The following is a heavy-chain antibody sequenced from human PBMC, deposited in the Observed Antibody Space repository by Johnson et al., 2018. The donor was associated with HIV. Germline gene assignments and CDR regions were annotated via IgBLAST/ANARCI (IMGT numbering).Heavy chain of an antibody. Sequence: EVQLVESGGGLVQPGGSLRLSCAASGFTVSGDYMSWVRQAPGKGLEWVSLIYNDGPTYYAAPVKGRIHIPRDSSKNTLHLQMNSLNAEDTAMYYCARLRQEANCGADCHWAIWGQGTMVTVSS. CDR2: IYNDGPT. CDR1: GFTVSGDY. V-gene: IGHV3-66*04. CDR3: ARLRQEANCGADCHWAI. J-gene: IGHJ3*02. D-gene: IGHD2-21*02.